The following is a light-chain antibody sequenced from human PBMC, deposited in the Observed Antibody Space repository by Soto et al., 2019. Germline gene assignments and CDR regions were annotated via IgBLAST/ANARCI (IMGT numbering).Light chain of an antibody. V-gene: IGKV3-20*01. CDR2: GAS. J-gene: IGKJ5*01. Sequence: EIVLTQSPGTLSLFPGERANLSCRASQSLTTRYLAWYQQQPGQAPSLLIYGASSRATGIPDRFSGSGSVTDCTRTNSLLEPEEFAMYYCQQYGSSPPFGQVTSLEIK. CDR1: QSLTTRY. CDR3: QQYGSSPP.